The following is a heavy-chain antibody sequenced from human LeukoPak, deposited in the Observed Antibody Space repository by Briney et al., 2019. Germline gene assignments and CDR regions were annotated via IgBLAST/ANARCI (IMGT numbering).Heavy chain of an antibody. Sequence: GGSLRLSCAASGFTFSTYSMSWVRQAPGKGLEWVSVISGNGGDTFYADSVKGRFTISRDNSKHTLFLQMNSLRDEDTAVYYCAGLQTSFDYWGKGTLVTVSS. J-gene: IGHJ4*02. CDR1: GFTFSTYS. CDR2: ISGNGGDT. CDR3: AGLQTSFDY. V-gene: IGHV3-23*01.